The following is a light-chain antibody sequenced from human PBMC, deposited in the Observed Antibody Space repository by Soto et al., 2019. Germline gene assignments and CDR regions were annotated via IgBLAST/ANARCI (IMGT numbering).Light chain of an antibody. V-gene: IGKV3-20*01. Sequence: EIVLPQSQGTMSLSPGARATLSGRASQSVSSNYLAWYQQKPGQAPRLLIYGASSRATGIPDRFSGSGSGTDFTLTISRLEPEDFAVYYCQQYGSSSITFGQGTRLEIK. CDR1: QSVSSNY. J-gene: IGKJ5*01. CDR3: QQYGSSSIT. CDR2: GAS.